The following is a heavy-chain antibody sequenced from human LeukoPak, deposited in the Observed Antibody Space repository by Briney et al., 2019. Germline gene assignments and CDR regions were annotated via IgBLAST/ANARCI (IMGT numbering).Heavy chain of an antibody. J-gene: IGHJ4*02. Sequence: GGSLRLSCAASGFTFSSYAMSWVRRAPGKGLEWGSAIIGSGSSTYYADSVKGRFTISRDNSKNTLFLQMNSLRAEDTAVYYCAKDRAQQLVLDFWGQGTLVTVSS. D-gene: IGHD6-13*01. CDR2: IIGSGSST. CDR1: GFTFSSYA. V-gene: IGHV3-23*01. CDR3: AKDRAQQLVLDF.